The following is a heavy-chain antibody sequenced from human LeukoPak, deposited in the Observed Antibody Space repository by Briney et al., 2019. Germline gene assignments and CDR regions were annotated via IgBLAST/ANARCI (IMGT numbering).Heavy chain of an antibody. J-gene: IGHJ4*02. V-gene: IGHV1-69-2*01. D-gene: IGHD5-24*01. CDR3: AYGPMATHTKDHYFDY. CDR2: VDPEDGET. CDR1: GYTFTHYY. Sequence: VKVSCKDSGYTFTHYYMHWVQQAPGKGLEWMGLVDPEDGETIYAKKFQGRVTITADTSTDTANMELSSLRSEDTAVYYCAYGPMATHTKDHYFDYWGQGTVVTVSS.